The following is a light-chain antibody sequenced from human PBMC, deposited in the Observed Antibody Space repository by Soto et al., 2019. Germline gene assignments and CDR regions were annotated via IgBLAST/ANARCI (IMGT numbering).Light chain of an antibody. Sequence: DIQMTQSPSTLSASVGDTVTITCRASESIDNWLAWYQQKPGKAPKLLIFAASTLVRGVPSRFSGRGSGTEFTLTISGLQSEDFAVYYCQQYSIWRTFGQGTKVDIK. J-gene: IGKJ1*01. V-gene: IGKV1-5*01. CDR2: AAS. CDR3: QQYSIWRT. CDR1: ESIDNW.